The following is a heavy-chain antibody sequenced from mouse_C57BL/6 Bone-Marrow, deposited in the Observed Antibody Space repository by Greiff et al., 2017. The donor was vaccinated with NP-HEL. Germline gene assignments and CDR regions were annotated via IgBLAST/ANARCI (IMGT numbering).Heavy chain of an antibody. J-gene: IGHJ4*01. V-gene: IGHV1-81*01. Sequence: VQLQQSGAELARPGASVKLSCKASGYTFTSYGISWVKQRTGQGLEWIGEIYPRSGNTYYNEKFKGKATLTADKSSSTAYMELRSLTSEDSAVYFCARQEDHYYGTRMDYWGQGTSVTVSS. CDR3: ARQEDHYYGTRMDY. CDR1: GYTFTSYG. CDR2: IYPRSGNT. D-gene: IGHD1-1*01.